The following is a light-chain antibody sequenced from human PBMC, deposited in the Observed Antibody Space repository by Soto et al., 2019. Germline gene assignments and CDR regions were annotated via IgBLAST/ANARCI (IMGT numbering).Light chain of an antibody. CDR2: EAS. J-gene: IGKJ1*01. CDR1: QSINSY. V-gene: IGKV1-39*01. CDR3: QQSDTTPWT. Sequence: DIGVTQSPCSLCASVGERATITCRTSQSINSYLNWYQQKPGKAPKLLIYEASSLQSGVPSRFSGSGSGPDFTLTVRSLQPDDFATYYCQQSDTTPWTSGQGTKVDIK.